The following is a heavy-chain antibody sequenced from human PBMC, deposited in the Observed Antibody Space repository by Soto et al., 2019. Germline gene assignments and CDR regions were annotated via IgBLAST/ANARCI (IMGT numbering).Heavy chain of an antibody. Sequence: PSETLSLTCTVSGGSVSSGCCYWSWIRQGPGLGLGWIGYNYNSGSTNYNPTLKSRVTTAVHTSKNQFSQKLSSVTAADTAVYYCAREARGYYDSSGPNPYFDYWGQGTLVTVSS. CDR2: NYNSGST. D-gene: IGHD3-22*01. CDR1: GGSVSSGCCY. V-gene: IGHV4-61*01. CDR3: AREARGYYDSSGPNPYFDY. J-gene: IGHJ4*02.